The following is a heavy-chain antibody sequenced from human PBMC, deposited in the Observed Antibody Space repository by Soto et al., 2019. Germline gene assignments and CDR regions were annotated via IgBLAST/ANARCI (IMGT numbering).Heavy chain of an antibody. J-gene: IGHJ6*02. CDR3: AREAIVVVTAAISTDAYYYYCGMDV. CDR2: ITPIFGTE. D-gene: IGHD2-2*01. Sequence: SSVKRSRKSCVWSFSGYPISCLRQTPEQGRDWMGGITPIFGTENYSQKFLGRGTITADESTSQAYMELSSLRSEDTAEYYCAREAIVVVTAAISTDAYYYYCGMDVWGQGTTVIVSS. V-gene: IGHV1-69*13. CDR1: VWSFSGYP.